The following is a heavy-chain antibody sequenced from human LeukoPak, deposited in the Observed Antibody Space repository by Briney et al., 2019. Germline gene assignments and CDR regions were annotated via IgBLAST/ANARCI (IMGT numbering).Heavy chain of an antibody. CDR3: ARISGIAAAGTGAFDI. Sequence: SQTLSLTCAISGDSVSSNSAAWNWIRQSPSRGLEWLGKTYYRSKWYNDYAVSVKSRITINPDTSKNQFSLQLNSVTPEDTAVYYCARISGIAAAGTGAFDIWGQGTMVTVSS. J-gene: IGHJ3*02. D-gene: IGHD6-13*01. CDR1: GDSVSSNSAA. V-gene: IGHV6-1*01. CDR2: TYYRSKWYN.